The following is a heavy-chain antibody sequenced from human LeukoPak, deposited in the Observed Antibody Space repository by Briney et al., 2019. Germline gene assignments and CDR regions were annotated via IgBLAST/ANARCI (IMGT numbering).Heavy chain of an antibody. D-gene: IGHD2-21*01. Sequence: PSETLSLTCTVSGGSISSSSYYWGWIRQPPGKGLEWIGSIYYSGSTYYNPSLKSRVTISVDTSRNQFSLKLSSVTAADTAVYYCVSGYLTDGDLRYWGQGTLVTVSS. CDR3: VSGYLTDGDLRY. CDR2: IYYSGST. V-gene: IGHV4-39*01. J-gene: IGHJ4*02. CDR1: GGSISSSSYY.